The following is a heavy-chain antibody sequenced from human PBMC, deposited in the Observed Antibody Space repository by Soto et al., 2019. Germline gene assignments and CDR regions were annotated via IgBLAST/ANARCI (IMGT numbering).Heavy chain of an antibody. J-gene: IGHJ4*02. CDR2: IIPILGIA. Sequence: QVQLVQSGAEVKKPGSSVKVSCKASGGTFSSYTISWVRQAPGQGLEWMGRIIPILGIANYAQKFQGRVTITADKSTSTADMELSSLRSEDTAVYYCARSSRRRKLAAPPGEHFDYWGQGTLVTVSS. CDR3: ARSSRRRKLAAPPGEHFDY. D-gene: IGHD3-16*01. CDR1: GGTFSSYT. V-gene: IGHV1-69*02.